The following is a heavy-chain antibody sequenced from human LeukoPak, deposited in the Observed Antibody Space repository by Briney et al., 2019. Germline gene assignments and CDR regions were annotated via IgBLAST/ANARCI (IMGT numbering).Heavy chain of an antibody. J-gene: IGHJ4*02. Sequence: ASVKVSCKASGYTFTGYYMHWVRQAPGQGLEWMGWINANSGDTNYAQKFQGRVTMTRDTSISTAYMELNSLRSEDTAVYYCATLGYYDILTGYYTPSNFDYWGQGTLVTVSS. CDR2: INANSGDT. CDR1: GYTFTGYY. V-gene: IGHV1-2*02. CDR3: ATLGYYDILTGYYTPSNFDY. D-gene: IGHD3-9*01.